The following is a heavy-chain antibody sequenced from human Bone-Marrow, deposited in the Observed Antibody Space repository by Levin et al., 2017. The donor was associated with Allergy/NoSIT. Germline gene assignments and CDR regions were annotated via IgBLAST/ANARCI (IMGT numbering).Heavy chain of an antibody. D-gene: IGHD2-2*01. CDR2: IWYDGSNK. Sequence: PGGSLRLSCAASGFTFSSYGMHWVRQAPGKGLEWVAVIWYDGSNKYYADSVKGRFTISRDNSKNTLYLQMNSLRAEDTAVYYCARDSEPTYCSSTSCQRSPHYDFWSGYSATDYWGQGTLVTVSS. CDR1: GFTFSSYG. J-gene: IGHJ4*02. CDR3: ARDSEPTYCSSTSCQRSPHYDFWSGYSATDY. V-gene: IGHV3-33*01.